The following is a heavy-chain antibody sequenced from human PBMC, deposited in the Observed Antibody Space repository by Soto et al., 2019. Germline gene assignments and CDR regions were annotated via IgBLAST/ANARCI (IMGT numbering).Heavy chain of an antibody. V-gene: IGHV1-18*01. CDR2: ISAHTGSS. D-gene: IGHD3-22*01. J-gene: IGHJ3*01. CDR3: ARDFFYQRSDSSGYSFDAFDL. CDR1: GYTFTSSG. Sequence: GASVKVSCKASGYTFTSSGMSWVRQAPGQGLEWMGWISAHTGSSEYAQRFQGRVTMTTDRSTSTAYMELRSLRSDDTAVYYCARDFFYQRSDSSGYSFDAFDLWGPGTLVTVSS.